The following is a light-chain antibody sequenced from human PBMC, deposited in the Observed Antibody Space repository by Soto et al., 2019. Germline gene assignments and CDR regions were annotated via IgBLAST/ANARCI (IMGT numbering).Light chain of an antibody. J-gene: IGKJ1*01. CDR2: GVS. Sequence: EIVLTQSPGTLSLSPGERATLSCRASQSVVSSHLAWYQQKPGQAPRLLIYGVSSRATGIPDRFSGSGSGTDFTLSISGLEPEDFAVYYCQQYEIAPKTFGQGTQVDIK. V-gene: IGKV3-20*01. CDR1: QSVVSSH. CDR3: QQYEIAPKT.